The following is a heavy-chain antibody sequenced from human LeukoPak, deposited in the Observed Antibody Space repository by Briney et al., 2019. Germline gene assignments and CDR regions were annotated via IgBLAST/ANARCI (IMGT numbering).Heavy chain of an antibody. D-gene: IGHD4-23*01. J-gene: IGHJ6*03. V-gene: IGHV4-39*01. CDR3: ARLAGYGGNRGYYYYYYMDV. Sequence: SETLSLTCTVSGGSISSSSYYWGWIRQPPGKGLEWIGSIYYSGSTYYSPSLKSRVTISVDTSKNQFSLKLSSVTAADTAVYYCARLAGYGGNRGYYYYYYMDVWGKGTTVTVSS. CDR2: IYYSGST. CDR1: GGSISSSSYY.